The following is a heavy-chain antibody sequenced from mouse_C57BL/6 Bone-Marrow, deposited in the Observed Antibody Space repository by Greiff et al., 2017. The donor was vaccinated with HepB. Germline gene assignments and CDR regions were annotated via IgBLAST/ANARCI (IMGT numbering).Heavy chain of an antibody. D-gene: IGHD2-3*01. J-gene: IGHJ2*01. Sequence: QVQLQQPGAELVKPGASVKLSCEASGYTFTSYWMHWVKQRPGQGLEWIGMIHPNSGSTNYNEKFKSKATLTVDKSSSTAYMQLSSLTSEDSAVYYCARNYDGYLDFDYWGQGTTLTVSS. CDR3: ARNYDGYLDFDY. V-gene: IGHV1-64*01. CDR1: GYTFTSYW. CDR2: IHPNSGST.